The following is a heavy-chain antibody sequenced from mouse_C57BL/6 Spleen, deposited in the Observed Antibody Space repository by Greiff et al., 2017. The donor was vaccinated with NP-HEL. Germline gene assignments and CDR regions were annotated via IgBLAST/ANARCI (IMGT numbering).Heavy chain of an antibody. CDR1: GFTFSSYG. V-gene: IGHV5-6*01. D-gene: IGHD1-1*01. J-gene: IGHJ4*01. Sequence: EVKLMESGGDLVKPGGSLKLSCAASGFTFSSYGMSWVRQTPDKRLEWVATISSGGSYTYYPDSVKGRFTISRDNAKNTLYLQMSSLKSEDTAMYYCARPYYGSSTYAMDYWGQGTSVTVSS. CDR3: ARPYYGSSTYAMDY. CDR2: ISSGGSYT.